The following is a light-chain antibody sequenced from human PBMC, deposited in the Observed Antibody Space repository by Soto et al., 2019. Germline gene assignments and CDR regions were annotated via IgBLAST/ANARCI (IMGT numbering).Light chain of an antibody. CDR1: QNIARF. CDR2: AAS. Sequence: DTPMSQSPSSLSASVGDRVTIPCRASQNIARFLNWYQQKPGKAPKLLIFAASSLQSGVPSRFSGSGSGTHFTLTINSLQPEDFATYYCQQNYSPPPVTFGQGTRLEIK. CDR3: QQNYSPPPVT. V-gene: IGKV1-39*01. J-gene: IGKJ5*01.